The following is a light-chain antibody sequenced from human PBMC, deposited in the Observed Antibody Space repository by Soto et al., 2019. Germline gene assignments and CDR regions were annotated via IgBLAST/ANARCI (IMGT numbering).Light chain of an antibody. CDR1: ESVSGN. V-gene: IGKV3-15*01. J-gene: IGKJ1*01. CDR3: QQYNNWPPWT. CDR2: GAS. Sequence: DIVMRLSPAILSVSTGETDTLSCRASESVSGNLVWYQQKPGQAPRLLIYGASTRATGIPARFSGSGFGTEFTLTISSLQSEDFAVYFCQQYNNWPPWTFGQGSNVDIK.